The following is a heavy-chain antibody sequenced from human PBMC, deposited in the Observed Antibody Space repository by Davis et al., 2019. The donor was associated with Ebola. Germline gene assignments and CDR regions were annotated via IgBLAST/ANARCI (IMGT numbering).Heavy chain of an antibody. CDR2: INAGNGNT. CDR1: GGTFSSYA. Sequence: ASVKVSCKASGGTFSSYAISWVRQAPGQGLEWMGWINAGNGNTKYSQKFQGRVTITRDTSASTAYMELSSLRSEDTAVYYCARLERGYWGQGTLVTVSS. CDR3: ARLERGY. J-gene: IGHJ4*02. V-gene: IGHV1-3*01. D-gene: IGHD3-10*01.